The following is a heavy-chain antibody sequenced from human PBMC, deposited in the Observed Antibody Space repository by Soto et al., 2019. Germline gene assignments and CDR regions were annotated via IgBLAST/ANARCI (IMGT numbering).Heavy chain of an antibody. D-gene: IGHD3-22*01. V-gene: IGHV4-59*01. CDR2: IYYSGST. CDR1: GGAISSYY. Sequence: SETLSLTCTVSGGAISSYYWSWIRQPPGKGLEWIGYIYYSGSTNYNPSLKSRVTISVDTSKNQFSLKLSSVTAADTAVYYCARVDYYDSRGEIFAYCAQGTLVTVS. J-gene: IGHJ4*02. CDR3: ARVDYYDSRGEIFAY.